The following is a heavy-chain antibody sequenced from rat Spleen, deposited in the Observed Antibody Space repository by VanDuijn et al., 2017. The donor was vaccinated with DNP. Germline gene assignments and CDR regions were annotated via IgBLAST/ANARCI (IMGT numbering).Heavy chain of an antibody. CDR2: ISSGGST. J-gene: IGHJ4*01. Sequence: QVQLKESGPGLVQPSQTLSLTCTVSGFSLTSYHVHWVRQPPGKGLEWIAAISSGGSTYYNSALKSRLSISRDTSKSQVFLKLNRLQTEDTATYYCARDLIIRDTTSAMDAWGQGTSVTVSS. D-gene: IGHD4-3*01. V-gene: IGHV2S12*01. CDR1: GFSLTSYH. CDR3: ARDLIIRDTTSAMDA.